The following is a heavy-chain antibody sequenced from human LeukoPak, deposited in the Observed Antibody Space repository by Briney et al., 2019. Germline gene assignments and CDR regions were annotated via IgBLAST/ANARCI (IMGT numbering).Heavy chain of an antibody. D-gene: IGHD5-18*01. J-gene: IGHJ5*02. CDR1: GYIFTSYY. CDR2: INPSGGNT. V-gene: IGHV1-46*01. CDR3: ARALPHRRLMDTTMNQHWFDP. Sequence: GASVKVSCKASGYIFTSYYIHWVRQAPGQGLEWVGIINPSGGNTNYAQKFQGRVTMIRDMSTSTVYMELSSLTSEDTAVYSCARALPHRRLMDTTMNQHWFDPWGQGTLVTVSS.